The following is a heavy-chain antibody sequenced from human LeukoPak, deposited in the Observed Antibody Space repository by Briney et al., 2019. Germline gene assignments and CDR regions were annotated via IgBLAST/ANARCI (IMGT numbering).Heavy chain of an antibody. J-gene: IGHJ4*02. CDR3: ARGYYDSSGYYSLDY. CDR1: GFTFTIYY. Sequence: GGSLRLSCAASGFTFTIYYMTWVRQAPGKGLEWVSAISGSGGATYYADSVKGRFTISRDNSKNTLYLQMNSLRAEDTAVYYCARGYYDSSGYYSLDYWGQGTLVTVSS. V-gene: IGHV3-23*01. CDR2: ISGSGGAT. D-gene: IGHD3-22*01.